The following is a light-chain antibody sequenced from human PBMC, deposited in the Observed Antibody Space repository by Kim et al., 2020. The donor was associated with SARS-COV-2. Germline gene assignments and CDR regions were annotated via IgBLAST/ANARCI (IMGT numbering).Light chain of an antibody. CDR2: GAS. V-gene: IGKV3-20*01. CDR3: QQYASSPYT. CDR1: QSVSGSY. Sequence: EIVLTQFPGALSLSPGDRATLSCRTSQSVSGSYLAWYHQKPGQAPRLLIYGASRRATGVPDRFSGSGSGTDFTLTISRLELDDFAVYYCQQYASSPYTFGQGTNLEI. J-gene: IGKJ2*01.